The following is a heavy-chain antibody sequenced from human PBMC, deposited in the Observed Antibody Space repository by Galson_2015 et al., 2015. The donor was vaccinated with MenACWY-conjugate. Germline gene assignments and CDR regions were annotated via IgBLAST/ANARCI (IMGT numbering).Heavy chain of an antibody. CDR1: GISFDDYA. CDR2: ISWDGRNT. J-gene: IGHJ4*02. D-gene: IGHD2-15*01. Sequence: SLRLSCAGSGISFDDYAMHWVRQAPGKGLEWVSLISWDGRNTYYADSVKGRFTVSRDNRKNSLYLQMNSLRPEDTALYYCATSGRYCSGGDCYPGDYWGQGTLVTVSS. CDR3: ATSGRYCSGGDCYPGDY. V-gene: IGHV3-43D*03.